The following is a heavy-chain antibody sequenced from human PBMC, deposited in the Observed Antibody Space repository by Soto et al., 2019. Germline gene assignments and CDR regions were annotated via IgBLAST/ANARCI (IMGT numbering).Heavy chain of an antibody. CDR1: GYTFTSYG. Sequence: RASVKVSCKASGYTFTSYGISWVRQAPGQGLEWMGWISAYNGNTNYAQKLQGRVTMTTDTSTSTAYMELRSLRSDDTAVYYCARGSCSSTSCYKGGDYYYYGMDVWGQGTTVTAP. D-gene: IGHD2-2*02. CDR2: ISAYNGNT. V-gene: IGHV1-18*04. J-gene: IGHJ6*02. CDR3: ARGSCSSTSCYKGGDYYYYGMDV.